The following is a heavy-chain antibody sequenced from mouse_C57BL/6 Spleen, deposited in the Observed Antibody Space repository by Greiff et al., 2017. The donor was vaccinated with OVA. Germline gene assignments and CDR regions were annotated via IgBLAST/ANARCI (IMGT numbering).Heavy chain of an antibody. D-gene: IGHD1-1*01. CDR2: ISGGGGNT. CDR3: ARHPLYYDYAMDY. J-gene: IGHJ4*01. CDR1: GFTFSSYT. Sequence: EVKLVESGGGLVKPGGSLKLSCAASGFTFSSYTMSWVRQTLEKRLEWVATISGGGGNTYYPDSVKGRFTISRDNAKNTLYLQMSSLRSEDTALYYCARHPLYYDYAMDYWGQGTSVTVSS. V-gene: IGHV5-9*01.